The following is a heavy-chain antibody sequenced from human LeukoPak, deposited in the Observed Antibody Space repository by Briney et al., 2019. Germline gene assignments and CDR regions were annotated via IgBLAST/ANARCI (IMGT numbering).Heavy chain of an antibody. CDR3: ARSGTWYYYDSSGYFDY. V-gene: IGHV3-30*04. J-gene: IGHJ4*02. Sequence: PGGSLRLSCAASGFTFSTYEMNWVRQAPGKGLEWVAVVSYDGSNKYYADSVKGRFTISRDNSKNTLYLQMNSLRAEDTAVYYCARSGTWYYYDSSGYFDYWGQGTLVTVSS. D-gene: IGHD3-22*01. CDR2: VSYDGSNK. CDR1: GFTFSTYE.